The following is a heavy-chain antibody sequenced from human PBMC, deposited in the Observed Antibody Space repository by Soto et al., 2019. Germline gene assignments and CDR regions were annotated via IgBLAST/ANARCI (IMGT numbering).Heavy chain of an antibody. CDR1: GFTVSNSY. CDR2: IYSGGST. Sequence: EVQVVESGGGLVQSGGSLTLSCAASGFTVSNSYMSWVRQAPGKGLEWVSAIYSGGSTYYADSVKGRFTISRDNSRNTLYLQMYSLRAEDTAVYFCARCDGSATYCFFFAYWGQGTPVTVSS. D-gene: IGHD3-10*01. J-gene: IGHJ4*02. CDR3: ARCDGSATYCFFFAY. V-gene: IGHV3-66*01.